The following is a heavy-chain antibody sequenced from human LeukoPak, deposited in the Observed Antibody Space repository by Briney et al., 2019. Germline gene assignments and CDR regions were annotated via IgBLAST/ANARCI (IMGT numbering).Heavy chain of an antibody. CDR2: INHSGST. J-gene: IGHJ6*02. CDR3: ARVPSIVGATYYGMDV. V-gene: IGHV4-34*01. D-gene: IGHD1-26*01. CDR1: GGSFSGYY. Sequence: PSETLALTCAVYGGSFSGYYWSWIRQPPGKGLEWIGEINHSGSTNYNPSLKSRVTISVDTSKNQFSLKLSSVTAADTAVYYCARVPSIVGATYYGMDVWGQGTTVTVSS.